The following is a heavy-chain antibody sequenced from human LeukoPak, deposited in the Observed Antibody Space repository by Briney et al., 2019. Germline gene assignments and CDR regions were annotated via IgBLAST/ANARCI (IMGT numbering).Heavy chain of an antibody. Sequence: GGSLRLSCAASGFTFSSYWMSWVRQAPGKGLEWVANIKQDGSKKYYVDSVKGRFTISRDNAKNSLYLQMNSLRAEDTAVYYCARDLKPKYYDFWSGYHPELDYWGQGTLVTVSS. CDR2: IKQDGSKK. CDR1: GFTFSSYW. D-gene: IGHD3-3*01. J-gene: IGHJ4*02. CDR3: ARDLKPKYYDFWSGYHPELDY. V-gene: IGHV3-7*01.